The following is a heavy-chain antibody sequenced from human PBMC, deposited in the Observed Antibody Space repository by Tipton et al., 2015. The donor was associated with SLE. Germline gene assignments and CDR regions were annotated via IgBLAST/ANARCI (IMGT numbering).Heavy chain of an antibody. CDR3: ARDTSYRLDY. V-gene: IGHV4-61*09. Sequence: TLSLTCTVSGGSISSGSYYWSWIRQPAGKGLEWIGYIYTSGSTNYNPSLKGRVTISVDTSKNQFSLKLSSVTAADTAVYYCARDTSYRLDYWGQGTLVTVSS. CDR1: GGSISSGSYY. J-gene: IGHJ4*02. D-gene: IGHD3-16*02. CDR2: IYTSGST.